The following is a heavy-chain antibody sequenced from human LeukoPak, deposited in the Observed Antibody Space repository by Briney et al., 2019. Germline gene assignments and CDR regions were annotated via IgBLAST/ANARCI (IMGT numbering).Heavy chain of an antibody. CDR2: ISGSGGST. V-gene: IGHV3-23*01. D-gene: IGHD2-8*01. CDR3: AKDQTPYCTNGVCYYNGFDY. CDR1: GFTFSSYA. J-gene: IGHJ4*02. Sequence: GGSLRLSCAASGFTFSSYAMSWARQAPGKGLEWVSAISGSGGSTYYADSVKGRFTISRDNSKNTLYLQMNSLRAEDTAVYYCAKDQTPYCTNGVCYYNGFDYWGQGTLVTVSS.